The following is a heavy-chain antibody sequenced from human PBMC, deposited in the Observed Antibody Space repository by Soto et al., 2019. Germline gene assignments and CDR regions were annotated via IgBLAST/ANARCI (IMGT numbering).Heavy chain of an antibody. Sequence: QVQLQESGPGLVKPSGTLSLTCAVSGGSVNNDKWWSWVRQPPGKGLEWIGEIHSSGITNYNPSLKSRASICVDKFKNQFSVKLTSVTAADTAVYFCAGQWSAGYGAFDPWGQGTLVTVSS. CDR3: AGQWSAGYGAFDP. D-gene: IGHD3-9*01. V-gene: IGHV4-4*02. J-gene: IGHJ5*02. CDR1: GGSVNNDKW. CDR2: IHSSGIT.